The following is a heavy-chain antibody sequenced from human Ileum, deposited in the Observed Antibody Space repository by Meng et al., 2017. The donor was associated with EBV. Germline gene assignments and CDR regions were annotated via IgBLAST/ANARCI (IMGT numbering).Heavy chain of an antibody. CDR2: ITTYNGDT. D-gene: IGHD3-10*01. CDR3: ARTYYGSYGFDY. Sequence: QFQLAQSGAGVKKPGASVKVSCKASGYRFTAFGISWVRQAPGQGPEWMGWITTYNGDTKYAQKFQGRVTMTRETSTNTAYMELTSLRSDDTAVYYCARTYYGSYGFDYWGQGTLVTVSS. CDR1: GYRFTAFG. V-gene: IGHV1-18*01. J-gene: IGHJ4*02.